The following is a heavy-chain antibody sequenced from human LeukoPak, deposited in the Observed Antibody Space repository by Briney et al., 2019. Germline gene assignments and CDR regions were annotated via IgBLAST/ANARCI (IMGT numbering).Heavy chain of an antibody. Sequence: ASVKVSCKASGYTFTSYGISWVRQAPGQGLEWMGWISAYNGNTNYAQKLQGRATMTTDTSTSTAYMELRSLRSDDTAVYYCARLMRDRITMIVWGQGTLVTVSP. J-gene: IGHJ4*02. CDR2: ISAYNGNT. CDR1: GYTFTSYG. V-gene: IGHV1-18*01. D-gene: IGHD3-22*01. CDR3: ARLMRDRITMIV.